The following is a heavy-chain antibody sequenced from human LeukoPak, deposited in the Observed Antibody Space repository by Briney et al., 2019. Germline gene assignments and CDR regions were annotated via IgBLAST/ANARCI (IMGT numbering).Heavy chain of an antibody. CDR3: ASQYRSSGLRWD. J-gene: IGHJ4*02. V-gene: IGHV1-46*01. CDR2: INPSGGST. D-gene: IGHD6-6*01. Sequence: ASVKVSFKASGYTFTIYYMHWVRQPPGQGLELMGIINPSGGSTSYAQKSQSRVTMTTDMSTSTVYMELSSLRSEETGVYYCASQYRSSGLRWDWGQGTLVTVSS. CDR1: GYTFTIYY.